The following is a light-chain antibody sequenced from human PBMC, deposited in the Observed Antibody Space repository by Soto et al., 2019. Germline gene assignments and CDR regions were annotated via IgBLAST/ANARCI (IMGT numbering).Light chain of an antibody. CDR1: QNVDKSY. V-gene: IGKV3-20*01. CDR3: LQYASSPLT. CDR2: GAS. J-gene: IGKJ4*01. Sequence: ETVLTQSPGTLSLSPGERATLYCRASQNVDKSYLAWYQHKPGQGPRLLISGASSRATGIPDRFSGSGSGTDFTLTISRLETEDFAVYYCLQYASSPLTFGRGTKVEI.